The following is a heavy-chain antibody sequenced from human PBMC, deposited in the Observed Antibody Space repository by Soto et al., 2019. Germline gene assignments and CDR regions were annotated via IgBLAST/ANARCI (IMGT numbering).Heavy chain of an antibody. D-gene: IGHD2-2*01. J-gene: IGHJ6*02. Sequence: PGGSLRLSCAASGFTFSSYWMSWVRQAPGKGLEWVANIKQDGSEKYYVDSVKGRFTISRDNAKNSLYLQMNSLRAEDTAVYYCAKDPSIVLVPAATYYYYYYGMDVWGQGTTVTSP. CDR2: IKQDGSEK. V-gene: IGHV3-7*01. CDR1: GFTFSSYW. CDR3: AKDPSIVLVPAATYYYYYYGMDV.